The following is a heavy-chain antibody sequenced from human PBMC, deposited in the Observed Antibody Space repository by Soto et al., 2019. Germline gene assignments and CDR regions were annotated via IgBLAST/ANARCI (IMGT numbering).Heavy chain of an antibody. J-gene: IGHJ4*02. CDR3: ARGGQWLVHGFDY. CDR1: GYSFTNYD. V-gene: IGHV1-8*01. D-gene: IGHD6-19*01. Sequence: QVQLVQSGAEVKKPGASVKVSCKASGYSFTNYDINWVRQATGQGLEWMGWVNPHSGNTGYAQNFQGRVTMTSDTSVSTAYMELNSLRSDDTAVYYCARGGQWLVHGFDYWGQGTLLSVSS. CDR2: VNPHSGNT.